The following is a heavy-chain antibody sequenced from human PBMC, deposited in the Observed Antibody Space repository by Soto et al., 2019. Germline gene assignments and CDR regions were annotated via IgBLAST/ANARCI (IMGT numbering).Heavy chain of an antibody. D-gene: IGHD3-22*01. CDR1: GFTFSSYA. CDR2: ISGSGGST. V-gene: IGHV3-23*01. CDR3: AKRVGRYYDSSGYFNRFDP. Sequence: PGGSLRLSCAASGFTFSSYAMSWVRQAPGKGLEWVSAISGSGGSTYYADSVKGRFTISRDNSKNTLYLQMNSLRAEDTAVYYCAKRVGRYYDSSGYFNRFDPWGQGTLVTVSS. J-gene: IGHJ5*02.